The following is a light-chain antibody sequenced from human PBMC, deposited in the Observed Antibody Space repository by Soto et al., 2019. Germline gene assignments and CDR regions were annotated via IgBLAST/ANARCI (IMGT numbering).Light chain of an antibody. CDR3: CSYGGSRAV. J-gene: IGLJ7*01. CDR2: EVS. V-gene: IGLV2-23*02. CDR1: SSDVGSHNL. Sequence: QSALTQPASVSGSPGQSITISCTGTSSDVGSHNLVSWYQQHLGQAPKLMIYEVSKRPLGVSARFSASKFGNTASLTISGLQAEDEADYYCCSYGGSRAVFGGGTQLTVL.